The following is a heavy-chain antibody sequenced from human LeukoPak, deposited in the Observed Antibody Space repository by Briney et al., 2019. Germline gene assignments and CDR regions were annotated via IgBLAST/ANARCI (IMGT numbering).Heavy chain of an antibody. CDR1: GFTFSSYA. V-gene: IGHV3-23*01. CDR3: ARDPRGGSYSYFDY. Sequence: GGSLRLSCAASGFTFSSYAMSWVRQAPGKGLEWVSAISCSGGSTYYADSVKGRFTISRDNAKNSLYLQMNSLRAEDTALYHCARDPRGGSYSYFDYWGQGTLVTVS. D-gene: IGHD1-26*01. J-gene: IGHJ4*02. CDR2: ISCSGGST.